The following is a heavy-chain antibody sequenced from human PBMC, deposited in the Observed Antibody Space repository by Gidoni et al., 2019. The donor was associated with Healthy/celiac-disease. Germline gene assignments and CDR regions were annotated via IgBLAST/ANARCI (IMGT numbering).Heavy chain of an antibody. D-gene: IGHD3-9*01. Sequence: EVQLVESGGGLVQPGGSLRLSCAASGFTFSTYWMHWVRQAPGKGLMWVSRINSDGRSTSYADSVKGRFTISRDNAKNTLYLQMNSLRAEDTAVYYCARGTYYDILTGLNWFDPWGQGPLVTVSS. V-gene: IGHV3-74*01. CDR1: GFTFSTYW. CDR3: ARGTYYDILTGLNWFDP. CDR2: INSDGRST. J-gene: IGHJ5*02.